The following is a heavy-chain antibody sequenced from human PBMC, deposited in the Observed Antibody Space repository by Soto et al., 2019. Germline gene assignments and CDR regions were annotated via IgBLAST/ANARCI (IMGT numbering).Heavy chain of an antibody. D-gene: IGHD2-15*01. J-gene: IGHJ6*02. CDR3: ATLGYCSGDSVTRSCYSGLEV. CDR1: GHTLTELS. V-gene: IGHV1-24*01. Sequence: ASVKVSCKVSGHTLTELSMHWVRQAPGKGPEWMGGFDPVDGETIYAQKFQVRVTMTEDTSTDTAYMELNSLRSEDTAVYYCATLGYCSGDSVTRSCYSGLEVWGQGTTVTVSS. CDR2: FDPVDGET.